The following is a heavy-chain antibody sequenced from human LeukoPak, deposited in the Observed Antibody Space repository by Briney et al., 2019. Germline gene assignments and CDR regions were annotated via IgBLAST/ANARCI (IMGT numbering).Heavy chain of an antibody. D-gene: IGHD5-24*01. Sequence: SETLSLTCTVSGGSISSYYWSWIRQPAGKGLEWIGRIYTSGSTNYNPSLKSRVTISVDTSKNQFSLKLSSVTAADTAVYYCARATFLGRWLHVFDYWGQGTLVTVSS. CDR3: ARATFLGRWLHVFDY. CDR1: GGSISSYY. J-gene: IGHJ4*02. V-gene: IGHV4-4*07. CDR2: IYTSGST.